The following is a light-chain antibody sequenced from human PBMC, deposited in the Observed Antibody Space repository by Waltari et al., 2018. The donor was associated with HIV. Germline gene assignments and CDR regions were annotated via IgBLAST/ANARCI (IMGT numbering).Light chain of an antibody. V-gene: IGKV3-11*01. J-gene: IGKJ5*01. CDR2: GAS. CDR3: HQRSNWPIT. CDR1: QIVTTY. Sequence: EIVLTQSPATLSLSPGERATLSCRASQIVTTYLAWYQQKPGQAPRLLIYGASSRATGIPARFSGSGSGTDFTLTISSLEPGDFGVYYCHQRSNWPITFGQGTRLEIK.